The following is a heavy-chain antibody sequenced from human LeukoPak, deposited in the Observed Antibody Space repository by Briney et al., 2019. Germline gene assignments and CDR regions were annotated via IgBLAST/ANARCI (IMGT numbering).Heavy chain of an antibody. V-gene: IGHV1-69*01. CDR1: GGTFSSYA. CDR3: ARVAHDYGDAGIVGYFDY. CDR2: IIPIFGTA. J-gene: IGHJ4*02. Sequence: GSSVKVSCKASGGTFSSYAISWVRQAPGQGLEWMGGIIPIFGTANYAQKFQGRVTITADESTSTAYMELSSLRSEDTAVYYCARVAHDYGDAGIVGYFDYWGQGTLVIVSS. D-gene: IGHD4-17*01.